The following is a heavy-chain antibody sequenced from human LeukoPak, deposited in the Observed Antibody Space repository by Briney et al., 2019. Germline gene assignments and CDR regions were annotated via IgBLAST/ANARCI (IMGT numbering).Heavy chain of an antibody. CDR3: ARDPQYSSSCPDY. D-gene: IGHD6-13*01. CDR1: GFTFSDYY. Sequence: GGSLRLSCAASGFTFSDYYMSWIRQAPGKGLEWVSYISSSGSTIYYADSVKGRFTISRDNAKNSLYLQMNSLRADDTAVYYCARDPQYSSSCPDYWGQGTLVTVSS. CDR2: ISSSGSTI. J-gene: IGHJ4*02. V-gene: IGHV3-11*04.